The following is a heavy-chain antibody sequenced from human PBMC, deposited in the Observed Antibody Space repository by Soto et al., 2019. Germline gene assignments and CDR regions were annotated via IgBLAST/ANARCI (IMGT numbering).Heavy chain of an antibody. CDR2: ISSSSSTI. CDR3: AVLLAGGGGDGN. V-gene: IGHV3-48*01. Sequence: PAGSLRLSCAASGFPLSRYNMNWVRQAPGKGLEWVSYISSSSSTINYADSVKGRFTFSIDASKNQFSLKLNSVTAADTAIYYCAVLLAGGGGDGNWGQGTLVTVSS. CDR1: GFPLSRYN. D-gene: IGHD3-10*01. J-gene: IGHJ4*02.